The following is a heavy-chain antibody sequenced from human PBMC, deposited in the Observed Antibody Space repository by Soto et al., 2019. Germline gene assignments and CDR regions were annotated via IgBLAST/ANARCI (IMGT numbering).Heavy chain of an antibody. J-gene: IGHJ6*02. CDR1: EGSVSSSSYY. CDR2: IFHSGST. CDR3: ARDAMTTVIPYYYYYGMDV. Sequence: PSETLSLTCTVSEGSVSSSSYYWGLIRQPPGKGLEWIGGIFHSGSTYYNPSIKSRVTISVDTSKNQFSLNLSSVTAADTAVYYCARDAMTTVIPYYYYYGMDVWGQGTTVTVSS. V-gene: IGHV4-39*07. D-gene: IGHD4-17*01.